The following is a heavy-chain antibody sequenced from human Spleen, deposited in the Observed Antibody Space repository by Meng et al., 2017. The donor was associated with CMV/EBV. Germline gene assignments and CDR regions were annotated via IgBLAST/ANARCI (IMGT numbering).Heavy chain of an antibody. V-gene: IGHV1-18*01. CDR2: IYTFNGNT. CDR1: GYTFTSHD. Sequence: ASVKVSCKASGYTFTSHDISWVRRAPGQGLEWMGWIYTFNGNTNYAQKLQGRVTMTTDTSTSTAYMELRSLRSDDTAVYYCAREDTPGHYYGMDVWGQGTTVTVSS. CDR3: AREDTPGHYYGMDV. J-gene: IGHJ6*02. D-gene: IGHD2-15*01.